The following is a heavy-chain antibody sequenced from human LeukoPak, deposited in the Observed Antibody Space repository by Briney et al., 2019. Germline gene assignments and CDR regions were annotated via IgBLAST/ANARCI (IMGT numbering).Heavy chain of an antibody. CDR3: ARDTYGDYGVDY. J-gene: IGHJ4*02. V-gene: IGHV3-21*01. Sequence: ETLSLTCAVYGGSFSGYYWSWIRQPPGKGLEWVSSISSSSSYIYYADSVKGRLTISRDNAKNSLYLQMNSLRAEDTAVYYCARDTYGDYGVDYWGQGTLVTVSS. CDR2: ISSSSSYI. CDR1: GGSFSGYY. D-gene: IGHD4-17*01.